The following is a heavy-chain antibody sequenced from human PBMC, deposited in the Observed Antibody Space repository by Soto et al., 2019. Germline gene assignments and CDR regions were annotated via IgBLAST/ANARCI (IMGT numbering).Heavy chain of an antibody. V-gene: IGHV1-18*01. CDR1: GYTFTSYG. D-gene: IGHD1-26*01. CDR3: ARVPYGGSYRRTFDI. J-gene: IGHJ3*02. CDR2: ISTYNSNT. Sequence: QVQLVQSGAEVKKPGASVKVSCKASGYTFTSYGIIWVRQAPGQGLEWMGWISTYNSNTNYAQKLQGRVTVTTDTSTSTAYMELRSLRSDDTAVYYCARVPYGGSYRRTFDIWGQGTMVTVSS.